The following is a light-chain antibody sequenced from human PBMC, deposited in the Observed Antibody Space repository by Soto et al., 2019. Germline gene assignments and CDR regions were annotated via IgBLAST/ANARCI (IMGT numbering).Light chain of an antibody. J-gene: IGKJ4*01. CDR2: WAS. V-gene: IGKV4-1*01. Sequence: DFVMTQSPDSLAVSLGERATINCKSSPSVLYTNNKNYLAWYQQRRGHRPKQLFYWASTRESGVPDRFSGSGSGTDFSLTISNLQAEDVAIYYCQQYYNTPLTFGGGTKVDIK. CDR3: QQYYNTPLT. CDR1: PSVLYTNNKNY.